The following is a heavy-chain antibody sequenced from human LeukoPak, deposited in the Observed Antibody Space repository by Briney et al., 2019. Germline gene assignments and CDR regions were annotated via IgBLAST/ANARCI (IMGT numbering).Heavy chain of an antibody. Sequence: PGESLRLSCAASGFTFSSYSMNWVRQAPGKGLEWVSYISSSSSTLYYADSVKGRFTISRDNAKNSLYLQMNSLRAEDTAVYYCARDACLVGACGYAFDIWGQGTMVTVSS. CDR2: ISSSSSTL. CDR3: ARDACLVGACGYAFDI. J-gene: IGHJ3*02. CDR1: GFTFSSYS. V-gene: IGHV3-48*01. D-gene: IGHD1-26*01.